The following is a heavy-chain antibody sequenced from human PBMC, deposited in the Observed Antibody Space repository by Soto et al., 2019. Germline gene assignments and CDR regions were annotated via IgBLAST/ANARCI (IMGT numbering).Heavy chain of an antibody. CDR3: AINYSSDGDRDY. CDR1: GFTFSSYW. V-gene: IGHV3-7*01. Sequence: GGSLRLSCAASGFTFSSYWMSWVRQAPGKGLEWVANIKQDGSEKYYVDSVKGRFTISRDNAKNSLYLQMNSMRAEETAVYCCAINYSSDGDRDYRGEGALVIVSS. J-gene: IGHJ4*02. CDR2: IKQDGSEK. D-gene: IGHD3-22*01.